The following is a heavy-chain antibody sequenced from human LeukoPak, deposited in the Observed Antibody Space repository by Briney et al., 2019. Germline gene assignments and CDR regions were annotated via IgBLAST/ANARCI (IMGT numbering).Heavy chain of an antibody. D-gene: IGHD1-14*01. Sequence: PGGSLRLSCAASGFTFSSYGMHWVRQAPGKGQECVAVIWYDGSNKYYADSVKGRFTISRDNSKNTLYLQMNSLRAEDTAVYYCARDANRARYFDYWGQGTLVTVSS. V-gene: IGHV3-33*01. CDR2: IWYDGSNK. CDR3: ARDANRARYFDY. CDR1: GFTFSSYG. J-gene: IGHJ4*02.